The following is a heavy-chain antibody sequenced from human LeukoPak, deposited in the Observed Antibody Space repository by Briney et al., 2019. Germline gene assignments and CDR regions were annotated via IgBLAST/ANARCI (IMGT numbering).Heavy chain of an antibody. CDR1: GYTFTSYD. J-gene: IGHJ4*02. CDR3: AKRGFRYGDFDY. Sequence: GASVTVSCKASGYTFTSYDINWVRQASGQGLEWMGWMNPNSGNTGYAQKFQGRVTMTRNTSISTAYMELSSLRSEDTAVYYCAKRGFRYGDFDYWGQGTLVTVSS. CDR2: MNPNSGNT. V-gene: IGHV1-8*01. D-gene: IGHD5-18*01.